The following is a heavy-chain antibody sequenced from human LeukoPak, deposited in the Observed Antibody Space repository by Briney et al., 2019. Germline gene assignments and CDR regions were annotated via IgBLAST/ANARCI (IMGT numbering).Heavy chain of an antibody. Sequence: QPGGSLRLSCVASGFTFSSCAMSWVRQAPGKGLECVSTISGTGGSTYYADSVKGRFTISRDNSKNTLYLQMSSLRAEDTAIYYCARDREWLRPQDYWGQGTLVTVSS. CDR2: ISGTGGST. J-gene: IGHJ4*02. D-gene: IGHD5-12*01. V-gene: IGHV3-23*01. CDR1: GFTFSSCA. CDR3: ARDREWLRPQDY.